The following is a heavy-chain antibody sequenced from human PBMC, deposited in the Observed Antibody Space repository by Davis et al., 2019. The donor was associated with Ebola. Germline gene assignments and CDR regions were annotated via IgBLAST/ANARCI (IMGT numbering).Heavy chain of an antibody. CDR3: ATGGGLRYFDWLDY. J-gene: IGHJ4*02. CDR2: IIPIFGTA. CDR1: GGTFSSYA. D-gene: IGHD3-9*01. Sequence: AASVKVSCKASGGTFSSYAISWVRQAPGQGLEWMGGIIPIFGTANYAQKFQGRVTITADESTSTAYMELSSLRSEVTAVYYCATGGGLRYFDWLDYWGQGTLVTVSS. V-gene: IGHV1-69*13.